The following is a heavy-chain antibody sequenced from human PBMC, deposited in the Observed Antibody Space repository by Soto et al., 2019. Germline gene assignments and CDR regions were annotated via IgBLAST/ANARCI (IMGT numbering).Heavy chain of an antibody. D-gene: IGHD3-10*01. CDR2: IKSKPDGGTT. V-gene: IGHV3-15*01. J-gene: IGHJ4*02. CDR1: GFTFSNAW. CDR3: TTVLLWFGEPRRNDS. Sequence: EVQLVESGGGLVKPGGSLRLSCAASGFTFSNAWMSWVRQAPGKGLEWVGGIKSKPDGGTTDYAAPVKGRFTISRDDAKNTLYLQMDSLKTEDTAVYYCTTVLLWFGEPRRNDSWGQGTLVTVSA.